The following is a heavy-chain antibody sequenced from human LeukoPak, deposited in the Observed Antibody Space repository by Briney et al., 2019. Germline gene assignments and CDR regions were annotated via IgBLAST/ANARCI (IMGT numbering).Heavy chain of an antibody. J-gene: IGHJ4*02. Sequence: ASVKVSCKASGGTFSSYAISWVRQAPGQGLEWMGRIIPIFGTANYAQKFEGRVTITTDESTSTAYMELSSLRSEDTAVYYCARDCSGGSCAYFDHWGQGTLVTVSS. V-gene: IGHV1-69*05. CDR2: IIPIFGTA. CDR3: ARDCSGGSCAYFDH. CDR1: GGTFSSYA. D-gene: IGHD2-15*01.